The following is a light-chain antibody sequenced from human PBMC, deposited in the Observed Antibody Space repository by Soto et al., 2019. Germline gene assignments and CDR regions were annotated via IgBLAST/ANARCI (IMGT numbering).Light chain of an antibody. CDR1: QSVSSSY. J-gene: IGKJ5*01. Sequence: EIVLTQSPGTLSLSPGEGAPLSCSARQSVSSSYIAWYQQRPGQTPSLLIYGASIRATGIPDRFSGSGSETDFPLTISRLEPEDFALYYCQQYGSSAPITFGQGTRLENK. V-gene: IGKV3-20*01. CDR2: GAS. CDR3: QQYGSSAPIT.